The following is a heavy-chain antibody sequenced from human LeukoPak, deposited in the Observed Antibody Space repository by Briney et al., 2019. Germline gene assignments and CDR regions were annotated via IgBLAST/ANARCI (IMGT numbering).Heavy chain of an antibody. CDR1: GGSISSYY. J-gene: IGHJ6*02. Sequence: SETLSLTCTVSGGSISSYYWSWIRQPPGGGLEWIGYIYYSGSTNYYPSLKRRVTISLDTSKSQFSLKLRSVTAADTAVYYCARSGLDSRYYFGMDVWGQGTTVTVSS. V-gene: IGHV4-59*01. CDR2: IYYSGST. CDR3: ARSGLDSRYYFGMDV. D-gene: IGHD5-12*01.